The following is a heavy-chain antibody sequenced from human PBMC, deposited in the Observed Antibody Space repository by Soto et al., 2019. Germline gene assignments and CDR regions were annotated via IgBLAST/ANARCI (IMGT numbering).Heavy chain of an antibody. D-gene: IGHD3-22*01. V-gene: IGHV4-59*08. Sequence: PSETLSLTCTVSGGSISSYYWSWIRQPPGKGLEWIGYIYHSGSSNYNPSLKSRVTILLDTSKNQLSLKLSSVTAADTAVYYCATYDSGGKFDFWGLGTLVTVSS. CDR3: ATYDSGGKFDF. CDR2: IYHSGSS. J-gene: IGHJ4*01. CDR1: GGSISSYY.